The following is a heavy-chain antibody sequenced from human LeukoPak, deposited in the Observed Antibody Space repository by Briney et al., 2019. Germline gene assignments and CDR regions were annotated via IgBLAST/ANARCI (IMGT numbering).Heavy chain of an antibody. J-gene: IGHJ3*02. V-gene: IGHV3-7*01. CDR2: INEDGSEK. CDR3: ANYYDSSGYYALDM. D-gene: IGHD3-22*01. CDR1: GFTFSNAW. Sequence: GGSLRLSCAASGFTFSNAWMNWVRQAPGKGLEWVANINEDGSEKNYVDSVKGRFTISRDNAKNSLYLEMNSLTAEDTAVYYCANYYDSSGYYALDMWGQGTMVTVSP.